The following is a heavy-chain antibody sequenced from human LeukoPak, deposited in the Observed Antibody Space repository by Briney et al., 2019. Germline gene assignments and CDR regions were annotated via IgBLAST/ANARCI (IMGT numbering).Heavy chain of an antibody. CDR1: GGTFSSYA. V-gene: IGHV1-69*05. CDR3: ARPYDFWSGSYDAFDI. J-gene: IGHJ3*02. D-gene: IGHD3-3*01. Sequence: SVKVSCKASGGTFSSYAISWVRQAPGQRLEWMGRIIPIFGTANYAQKFQGSVTITTDESTSTACMELSSLRSEETAVYYCARPYDFWSGSYDAFDIWGQGTMVTVSS. CDR2: IIPIFGTA.